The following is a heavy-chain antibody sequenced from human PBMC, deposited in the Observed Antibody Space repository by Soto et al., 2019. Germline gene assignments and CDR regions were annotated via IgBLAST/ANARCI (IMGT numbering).Heavy chain of an antibody. D-gene: IGHD4-17*01. CDR3: AREGGDGDYAIDY. V-gene: IGHV4-59*01. Sequence: ETIPLRRSVAGGKSGGFYWSCIRQPTGKGLEWIGYIYYSGSTNYNPSLKSRVTISVDTSKNQFSLKLSSVTAADTAVYYCAREGGDGDYAIDYWGQGTLVTVSS. CDR2: IYYSGST. CDR1: GGKSGGFY. J-gene: IGHJ4*02.